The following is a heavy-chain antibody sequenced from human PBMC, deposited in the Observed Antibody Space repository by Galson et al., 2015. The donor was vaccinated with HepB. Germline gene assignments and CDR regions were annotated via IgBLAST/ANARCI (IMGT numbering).Heavy chain of an antibody. CDR2: INHSGST. V-gene: IGHV4-34*01. D-gene: IGHD5-24*01. CDR1: GGSFSGYY. Sequence: LSLTCAVYGGSFSGYYWSWIRQPPGKGLEWIGEINHSGSTNYNPSRKSRVTISVDTSKNQFSLKLSSVTAADTAVYYCARGVEMATIGGYFDYWGQGTLVTVSS. CDR3: ARGVEMATIGGYFDY. J-gene: IGHJ4*02.